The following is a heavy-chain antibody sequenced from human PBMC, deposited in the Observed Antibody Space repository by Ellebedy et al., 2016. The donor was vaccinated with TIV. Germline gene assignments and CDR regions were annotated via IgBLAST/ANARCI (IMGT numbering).Heavy chain of an antibody. V-gene: IGHV1-18*01. CDR1: GYTFDNYG. Sequence: AASVKVSCKATGYTFDNYGISWVRQAPGQGLEWMGWHSAYNNNTNYAQKLQDRVTLTTDTYTSTAYMELRSLRSDDPAVYYCGRVGKYCSSFSCYEDSWGQGTLVTVSS. D-gene: IGHD2-2*01. J-gene: IGHJ4*02. CDR2: HSAYNNNT. CDR3: GRVGKYCSSFSCYEDS.